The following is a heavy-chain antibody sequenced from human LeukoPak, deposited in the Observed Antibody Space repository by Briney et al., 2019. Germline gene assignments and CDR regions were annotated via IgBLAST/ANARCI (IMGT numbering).Heavy chain of an antibody. D-gene: IGHD1-1*01. CDR3: ARHRSPHNYAFDY. J-gene: IGHJ4*02. Sequence: SETLSLTCAVYGGSFSSYYWSWIRQPPGKGLEWIGYIYYSGSTNYNPSLKSRVTISVDTSKNQFSLKLSSVTAADTAVYYCARHRSPHNYAFDYWGQGTLVTVSS. V-gene: IGHV4-59*08. CDR1: GGSFSSYY. CDR2: IYYSGST.